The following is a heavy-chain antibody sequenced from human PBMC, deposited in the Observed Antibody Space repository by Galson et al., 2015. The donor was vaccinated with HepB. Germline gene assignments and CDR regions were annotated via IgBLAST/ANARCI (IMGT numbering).Heavy chain of an antibody. CDR2: IIPIFGTA. D-gene: IGHD2-15*01. Sequence: SVKVSCKASGGTFSSYAISWVRQAPGQGLEWMGGIIPIFGTANYAQKFQGRVTITADKSTSTAYMELSSLRSEDTAVYYCARRKYCSGGSCYSHYYYYYGMDVWGQGTTVTVSS. CDR3: ARRKYCSGGSCYSHYYYYYGMDV. J-gene: IGHJ6*02. V-gene: IGHV1-69*06. CDR1: GGTFSSYA.